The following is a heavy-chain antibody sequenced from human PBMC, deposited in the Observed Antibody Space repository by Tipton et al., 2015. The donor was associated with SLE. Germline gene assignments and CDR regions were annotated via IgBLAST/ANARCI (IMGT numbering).Heavy chain of an antibody. CDR3: ARDHTIFGVVISLGAFDI. Sequence: LRLSCSVSGGSISSGYYWGWIRQPPGKGLEWIGSIYHSGSTFYNPSLKSRASISVDTSKNQFSLKLSSVTAADTAVYYCARDHTIFGVVISLGAFDIWGQGTMVTVSS. CDR2: IYHSGST. CDR1: GGSISSGYY. D-gene: IGHD3-3*01. V-gene: IGHV4-38-2*02. J-gene: IGHJ3*02.